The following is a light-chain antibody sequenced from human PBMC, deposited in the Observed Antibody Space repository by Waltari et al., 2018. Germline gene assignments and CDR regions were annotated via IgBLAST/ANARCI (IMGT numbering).Light chain of an antibody. V-gene: IGLV3-19*01. Sequence: SSELTQAPAVSVALGQTVRITCQGDSLTSYYPSWYQQKPGQAPVLVIYGKNNRPSGVPDRCSGSSAGNTASLTITGAQAEDEADYYGNSRDSSGQHLIVGGGTKVTVL. CDR2: GKN. CDR1: SLTSYY. CDR3: NSRDSSGQHLI. J-gene: IGLJ2*01.